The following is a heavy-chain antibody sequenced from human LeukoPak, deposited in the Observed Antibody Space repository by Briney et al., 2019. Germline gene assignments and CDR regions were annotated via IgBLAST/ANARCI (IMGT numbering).Heavy chain of an antibody. V-gene: IGHV3-30*03. CDR3: ARDNRPFDY. CDR2: VSRDGRTK. J-gene: IGHJ4*02. Sequence: PGGSLRLSCTASGFTFSNYGMHWVRQAPGKGLEWVAVVSRDGRTKYYGDSVQGRFTISRDNAKNSLYLQMNSLRAEDTAVYYCARDNRPFDYWGQGTLVTVSS. CDR1: GFTFSNYG.